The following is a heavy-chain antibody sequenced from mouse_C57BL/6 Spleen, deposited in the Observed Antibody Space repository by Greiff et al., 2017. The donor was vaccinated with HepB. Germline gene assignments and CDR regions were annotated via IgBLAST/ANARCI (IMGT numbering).Heavy chain of an antibody. D-gene: IGHD1-1*01. CDR3: ARYRFITTVVASDY. V-gene: IGHV1-55*01. Sequence: VQLQQPGAELVKPGASVKMSCKASGYTFTSYWITWVKQRPGQGLEWIGDIYPGSGSTNYNEKFKSKATLTVDTSSSTAYMQLSSLTSEDAAVYYCARYRFITTVVASDYWGQGTTLTVSS. CDR1: GYTFTSYW. CDR2: IYPGSGST. J-gene: IGHJ2*01.